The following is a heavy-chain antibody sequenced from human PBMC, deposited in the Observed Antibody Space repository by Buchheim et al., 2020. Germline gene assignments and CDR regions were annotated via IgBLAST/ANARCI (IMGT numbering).Heavy chain of an antibody. D-gene: IGHD3-3*02. J-gene: IGHJ4*02. CDR3: ARLRHFWSGYYEGELDY. CDR1: GGSISSYY. CDR2: IYYSGST. Sequence: QVQLQESGPGLVKPSETLSLTCTVSGGSISSYYWSWIRQPPGKGLEWIGYIYYSGSTNYNPSLKSRVTISVDTSKNQFSLKLSSVTAADTAVYYCARLRHFWSGYYEGELDYWGQGTL. V-gene: IGHV4-59*08.